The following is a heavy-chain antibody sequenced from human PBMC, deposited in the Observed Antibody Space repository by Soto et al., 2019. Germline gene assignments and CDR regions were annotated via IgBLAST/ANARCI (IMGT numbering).Heavy chain of an antibody. V-gene: IGHV4-59*08. CDR3: ARLRYNIVVVPAPFYFDY. CDR2: IYYSGST. CDR1: GGSIISYY. D-gene: IGHD2-2*01. Sequence: SETLSLTCTVSGGSIISYYWSWIRQPPGKGLEWIGYIYYSGSTNYNPSLKSRVTISVDTSKNQFSLKLSSVTAADTAVYYCARLRYNIVVVPAPFYFDYWGQGTLVTVSS. J-gene: IGHJ4*02.